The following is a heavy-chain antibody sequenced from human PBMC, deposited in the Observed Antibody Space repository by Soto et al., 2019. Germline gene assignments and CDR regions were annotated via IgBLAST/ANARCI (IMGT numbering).Heavy chain of an antibody. J-gene: IGHJ4*02. CDR3: AREMTPPGAPAWYYSDS. D-gene: IGHD2-8*02. V-gene: IGHV4-4*07. CDR1: GASFTVSST. Sequence: SESLSLACAVSGASFTVSSTWSGIPRPAGRGLGGIELFSLRGTTNYARSLRSRFTMSADVSKNHFSLRLTSVTAAAAALYYCAREMTPPGAPAWYYSDSWGQGTLVTVSS. CDR2: FSLRGTT.